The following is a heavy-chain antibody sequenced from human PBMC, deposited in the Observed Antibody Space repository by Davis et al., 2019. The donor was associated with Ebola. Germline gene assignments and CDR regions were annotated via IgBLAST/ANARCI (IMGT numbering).Heavy chain of an antibody. CDR2: FRSKANSYAT. CDR3: TISSSSADY. Sequence: GESLKISCAASGFTFSGSAMHWVRQASGKGLEWVGRFRSKANSYATAYAASVKGRFTISRDDSKNTAYLQMNSLKTEDTAVYYCTISSSSADYWGQGTLVTVSS. CDR1: GFTFSGSA. V-gene: IGHV3-73*01. D-gene: IGHD6-6*01. J-gene: IGHJ4*02.